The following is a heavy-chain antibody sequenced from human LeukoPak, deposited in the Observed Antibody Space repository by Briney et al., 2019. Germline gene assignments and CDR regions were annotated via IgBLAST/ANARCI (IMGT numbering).Heavy chain of an antibody. CDR3: ARVNYYYYYYYMDV. CDR2: ISGSGGST. J-gene: IGHJ6*03. D-gene: IGHD1-7*01. Sequence: GGSLRLSCAASGFTFSSYGMSWVRQAPGKGLEWVSAISGSGGSTYYADSVKGRFTISRDNSKNTLYLQMNSLRAEDTAVYYCARVNYYYYYYYMDVWGKGTTVTISS. V-gene: IGHV3-23*01. CDR1: GFTFSSYG.